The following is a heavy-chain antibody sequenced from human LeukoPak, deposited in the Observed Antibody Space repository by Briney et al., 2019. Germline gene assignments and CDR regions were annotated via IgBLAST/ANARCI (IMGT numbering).Heavy chain of an antibody. Sequence: PSETLSLTCAVSGGSISSSNWWSWVRQPPGKGLEWIGEINHSGSTNYNPSLKSRVTISVDTSKNQFSLKLSSVTATDTAVYYCARRLRSYYYYMDVWGKGTTVTISS. CDR2: INHSGST. V-gene: IGHV4-4*02. CDR3: ARRLRSYYYYMDV. D-gene: IGHD3-16*01. CDR1: GGSISSSNW. J-gene: IGHJ6*03.